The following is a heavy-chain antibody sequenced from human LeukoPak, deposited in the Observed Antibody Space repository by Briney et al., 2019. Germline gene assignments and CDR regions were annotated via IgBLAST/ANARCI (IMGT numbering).Heavy chain of an antibody. Sequence: GASVTVSCKASGGTFSSYAISWVRQAPGQGLEWMGRIIPILGIANYAQKFQGRVTITADKSTSTAYMELSSLRSEDTAVYYCARLRYNWNDGDYWGQGTLVAVSS. CDR1: GGTFSSYA. V-gene: IGHV1-69*04. J-gene: IGHJ4*02. CDR2: IIPILGIA. CDR3: ARLRYNWNDGDY. D-gene: IGHD1-1*01.